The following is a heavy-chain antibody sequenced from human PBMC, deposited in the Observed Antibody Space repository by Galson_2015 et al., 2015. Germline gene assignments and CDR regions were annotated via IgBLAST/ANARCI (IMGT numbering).Heavy chain of an antibody. CDR1: GFTFSSSW. J-gene: IGHJ4*02. CDR2: IKQDGSEK. V-gene: IGHV3-7*04. Sequence: SLRLSCAASGFTFSSSWMSWVRQAPGKGLEWVATIKQDGSEKYYVDSVKGRFTISRDNAKNSLYLQMNSLRAEDTAVYCCARVRYYFDYWGQGTLVTVSS. CDR3: ARVRYYFDY.